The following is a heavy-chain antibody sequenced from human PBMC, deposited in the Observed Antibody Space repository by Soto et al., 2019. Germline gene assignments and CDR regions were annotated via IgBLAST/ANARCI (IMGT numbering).Heavy chain of an antibody. V-gene: IGHV3-9*01. CDR3: VKDESINWYSGHFRH. CDR1: GFTFDDYA. D-gene: IGHD1-26*01. CDR2: INWNSGSI. J-gene: IGHJ1*01. Sequence: GGSLRLSCAASGFTFDDYAMPWVRQVPGKGLEWVSGINWNSGSIGYGDSVKGRFAISRDNAKNSLHLQMNSLSAEDTAFYYCVKDESINWYSGHFRHWGQGTLVTVSS.